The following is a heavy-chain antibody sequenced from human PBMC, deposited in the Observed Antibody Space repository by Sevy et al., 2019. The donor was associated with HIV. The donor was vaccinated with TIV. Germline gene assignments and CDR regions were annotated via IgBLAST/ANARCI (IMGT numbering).Heavy chain of an antibody. D-gene: IGHD1-26*01. J-gene: IGHJ4*02. Sequence: SETLSRTCIVSGGSITSLYWNWIRQPPGKGLEWIANIYYNGHINYNPSLKSRVTLSLDTSKNQFSPRLSSVTAADTAMYYCAGENAWGRGYSWGQGTLVTVSS. V-gene: IGHV4-59*08. CDR3: AGENAWGRGYS. CDR2: IYYNGHI. CDR1: GGSITSLY.